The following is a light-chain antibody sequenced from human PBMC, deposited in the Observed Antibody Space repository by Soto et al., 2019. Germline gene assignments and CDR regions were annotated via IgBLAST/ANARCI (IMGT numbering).Light chain of an antibody. CDR3: HHYVGSPWA. J-gene: IGKJ1*01. CDR2: GAS. Sequence: EIVLTQSPGTLSLSPGERATPSCRASQSVNRFLAWFQQKPGQVPRLLIYGASNRATGIPDRFSGSGSETDFTLTITRLEPEDFAVYYCHHYVGSPWAFGQGTKVENK. CDR1: QSVNRF. V-gene: IGKV3-20*01.